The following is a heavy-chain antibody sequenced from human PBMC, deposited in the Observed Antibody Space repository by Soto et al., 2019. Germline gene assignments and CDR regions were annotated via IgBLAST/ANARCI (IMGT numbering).Heavy chain of an antibody. V-gene: IGHV4-31*03. CDR3: ARRRVRETSFKLAPYNWFDP. CDR2: IYYSGST. CDR1: GGSISSGGYY. Sequence: PSETLSLTCTVSGGSISSGGYYWSWIRQHPGKGLEWIGYIYYSGSTYYNPSLKSRVTISVDTSKNQFSLKLSSVTAADTAVYYFARRRVRETSFKLAPYNWFDPWGQGTLVTVSS. D-gene: IGHD3-10*01. J-gene: IGHJ5*02.